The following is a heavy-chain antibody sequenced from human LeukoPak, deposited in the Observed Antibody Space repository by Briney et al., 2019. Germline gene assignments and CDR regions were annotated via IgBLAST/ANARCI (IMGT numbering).Heavy chain of an antibody. J-gene: IGHJ6*03. D-gene: IGHD3-10*01. Sequence: GGSLRLSCAASGFTLSSYAMSWVRQAPGKGLEWVSNIIASGGSTNYADSVKGRFTLSRDNSKNTVSLKMNSLRAEDTAVYYCAKVMKGSERLTMVRGVIIKTAGLYYMDVWGKGTTVTVSS. CDR1: GFTLSSYA. CDR3: AKVMKGSERLTMVRGVIIKTAGLYYMDV. V-gene: IGHV3-23*01. CDR2: IIASGGST.